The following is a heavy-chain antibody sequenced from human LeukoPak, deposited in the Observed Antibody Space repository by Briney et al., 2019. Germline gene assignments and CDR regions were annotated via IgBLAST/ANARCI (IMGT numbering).Heavy chain of an antibody. Sequence: SETLSPTCTVSGGSISSGNYYWSWIRQHPGKGLEWIGYIYYSGGTQYNPSLKSRVTISVDTSKNQFSLRLSSVTAADTAVYYCARLDILTAANFDPWGQGTLVTVSS. J-gene: IGHJ5*02. CDR1: GGSISSGNYY. D-gene: IGHD3-9*01. CDR2: IYYSGGT. V-gene: IGHV4-31*03. CDR3: ARLDILTAANFDP.